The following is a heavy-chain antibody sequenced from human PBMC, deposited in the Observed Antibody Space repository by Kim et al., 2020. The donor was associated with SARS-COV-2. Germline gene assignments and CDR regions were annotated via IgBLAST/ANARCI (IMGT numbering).Heavy chain of an antibody. CDR1: GYTFTSYY. CDR2: INPSGGST. V-gene: IGHV1-46*01. J-gene: IGHJ3*02. D-gene: IGHD6-13*01. Sequence: ASVKVSCKASGYTFTSYYMHWVRQAPGQGLEWMGIINPSGGSTSYAQKFQGRVTMTRDTSTSTVYMELSSLRSEDTAVYYCARDAAAGTAPWLAFDIWGQGTMVTVSS. CDR3: ARDAAAGTAPWLAFDI.